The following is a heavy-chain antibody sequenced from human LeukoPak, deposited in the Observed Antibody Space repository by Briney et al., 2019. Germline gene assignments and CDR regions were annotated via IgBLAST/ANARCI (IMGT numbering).Heavy chain of an antibody. J-gene: IGHJ6*03. CDR3: ARGIAADYEYYYYYSYMDV. Sequence: SETLSLTCTVSGGSISSGGYYWSWIRQHPGKGLEWIGYIYYSGSTYYNPSLKSRVTISVDTSKNQFSLKLSSVTAADTAVYYCARGIAADYEYYYYYSYMDVWGKGTTVTVSS. D-gene: IGHD6-13*01. V-gene: IGHV4-31*03. CDR1: GGSISSGGYY. CDR2: IYYSGST.